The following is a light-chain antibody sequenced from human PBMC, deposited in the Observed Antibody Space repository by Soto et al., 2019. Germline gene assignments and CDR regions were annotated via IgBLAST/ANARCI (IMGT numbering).Light chain of an antibody. V-gene: IGLV3-21*04. Sequence: SYELTQPPSVSVAPGKTARITCGGGNIGSKSVHWYQQTPGQAPVLVIYYDTDRPSGIPERFSGSNSGNTATLTIGRVEDGDEADYYCQVWDSGSDHWVFGGGTKVTVL. CDR1: NIGSKS. J-gene: IGLJ3*02. CDR3: QVWDSGSDHWV. CDR2: YDT.